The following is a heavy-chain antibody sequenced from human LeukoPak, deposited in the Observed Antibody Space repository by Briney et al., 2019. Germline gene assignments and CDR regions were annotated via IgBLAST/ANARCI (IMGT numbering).Heavy chain of an antibody. V-gene: IGHV3-72*01. D-gene: IGHD1-26*01. Sequence: PGGSLRLSCAASGFTFSDHYMDWVRQAPGKGLEWVGRIRKKANSYTTEYAASVKGRFTISRDDSKNSLYLQMNSLKTEDTAVYYCARVVGEAFFDYWGQGTLVTVS. CDR2: IRKKANSYTT. CDR1: GFTFSDHY. CDR3: ARVVGEAFFDY. J-gene: IGHJ4*02.